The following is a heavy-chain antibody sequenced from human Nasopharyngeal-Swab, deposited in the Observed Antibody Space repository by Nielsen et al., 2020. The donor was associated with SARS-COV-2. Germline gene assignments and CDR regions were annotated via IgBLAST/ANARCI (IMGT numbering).Heavy chain of an antibody. J-gene: IGHJ6*03. CDR2: IKQDGSEI. D-gene: IGHD2-21*02. V-gene: IGHV3-7*03. CDR3: TRGDGRGV. CDR1: GFNFDDYW. Sequence: GGSLRLSCVASGFNFDDYWMSWVRQAPGKGLEWVANIKQDGSEIFYLDSVKGRFTVSRDNAQKSVYLQMTALRAEDTAAYFCTRGDGRGVWGKGTTVTVS.